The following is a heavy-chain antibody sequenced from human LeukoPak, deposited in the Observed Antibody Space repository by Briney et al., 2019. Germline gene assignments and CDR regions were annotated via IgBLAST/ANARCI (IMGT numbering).Heavy chain of an antibody. CDR1: GFTFSNYW. V-gene: IGHV3-7*04. CDR2: IRQDGSEK. J-gene: IGHJ4*02. Sequence: GGSLRLSCAASGFTFSNYWMSWVRQAPGKGLEWVANIRQDGSEKYYVDSVKGRFTISRDNAKNSLSLRMNSLRAEDTAVYYCAREGSFYRYWGQGTLVTVSS. D-gene: IGHD3-3*01. CDR3: AREGSFYRY.